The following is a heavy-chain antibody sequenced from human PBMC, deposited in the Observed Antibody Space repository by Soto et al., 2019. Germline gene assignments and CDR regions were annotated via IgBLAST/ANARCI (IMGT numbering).Heavy chain of an antibody. CDR2: SRNRVNSHTT. CDR1: GFTFSDHS. D-gene: IGHD1-26*01. Sequence: PGGSLRLSCAASGFTFSDHSMDWVRQAPGKGLEWVARSRNRVNSHTTEYAASVKGRFTISRDESKSSLYLQMNSLKIEDTAVYYCTRGLLGGAPSYTFHGMDVWGQGTTVTVSS. J-gene: IGHJ6*01. V-gene: IGHV3-72*01. CDR3: TRGLLGGAPSYTFHGMDV.